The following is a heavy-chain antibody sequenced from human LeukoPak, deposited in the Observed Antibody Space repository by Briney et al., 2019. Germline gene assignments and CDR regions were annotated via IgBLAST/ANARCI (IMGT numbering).Heavy chain of an antibody. CDR2: ISRRSAIK. J-gene: IGHJ4*02. V-gene: IGHV3-48*04. D-gene: IGHD6-19*01. Sequence: GGSLRLSCAASGFTFSTFNMNWVRQAPGKGLEWVSHISRRSAIKRFADSVKGRFTISRDNAKNSLYLQMDTLRAEDTAVYYCAKERSQLSSGWYGYWGQGTLVTVSS. CDR3: AKERSQLSSGWYGY. CDR1: GFTFSTFN.